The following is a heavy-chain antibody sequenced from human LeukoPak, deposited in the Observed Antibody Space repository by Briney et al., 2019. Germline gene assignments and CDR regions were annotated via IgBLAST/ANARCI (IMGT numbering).Heavy chain of an antibody. CDR2: IYYSGST. D-gene: IGHD4/OR15-4a*01. CDR1: GGSISSSSYY. V-gene: IGHV4-39*07. CDR3: ARRAGAYSHPYDY. J-gene: IGHJ4*02. Sequence: SETLSLTCTVSGGSISSSSYYWGWIRQPPGKGLEWIGSIYYSGSTYYNPSLKSRVTISVDTSKNQFSLKLSSVTAADTAAYYCARRAGAYSHPYDYWGQGTLVTVSS.